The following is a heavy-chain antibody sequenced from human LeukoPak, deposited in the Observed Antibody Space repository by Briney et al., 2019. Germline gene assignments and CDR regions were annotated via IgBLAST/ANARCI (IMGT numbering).Heavy chain of an antibody. Sequence: ASVKVSCKASGYTFTSYDINWVRQAPGQGLEWMGWINPNSGGTNYAQKFQGRVTMTRDTSISTAYMELSRLRSDDTAVYYCARDGFEGYFDYWGQGTLVTVSS. CDR3: ARDGFEGYFDY. CDR1: GYTFTSYD. D-gene: IGHD3-10*01. CDR2: INPNSGGT. V-gene: IGHV1-2*02. J-gene: IGHJ4*02.